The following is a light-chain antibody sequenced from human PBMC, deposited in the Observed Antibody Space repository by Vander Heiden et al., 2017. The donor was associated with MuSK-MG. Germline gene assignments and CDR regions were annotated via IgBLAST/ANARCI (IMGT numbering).Light chain of an antibody. CDR3: QESYSTPPIT. CDR2: AAS. Sequence: DIQMTQSPSSLSASVGDRVTITCRASQSISIYLNWYQQKPGKAPKLLIYAASTLQSGVSSRFSGSGSGTDFTLTISSRQREDFATYYCQESYSTPPITFGGGTKVEIK. CDR1: QSISIY. J-gene: IGKJ4*01. V-gene: IGKV1-39*01.